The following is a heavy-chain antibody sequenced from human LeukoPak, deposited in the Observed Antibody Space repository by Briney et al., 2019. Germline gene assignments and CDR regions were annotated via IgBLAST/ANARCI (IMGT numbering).Heavy chain of an antibody. CDR1: GYTFTSYD. CDR2: MNPNSGNT. Sequence: ASVKVCCKASGYTFTSYDINWVRQATGQGLEWMGWMNPNSGNTGYAQKFQGRVTITRNTSISTAYMELSSLRSDDTAVYYCARRNGDYVGFYYFDYWGQGTLVTVSS. V-gene: IGHV1-8*03. D-gene: IGHD4-17*01. CDR3: ARRNGDYVGFYYFDY. J-gene: IGHJ4*02.